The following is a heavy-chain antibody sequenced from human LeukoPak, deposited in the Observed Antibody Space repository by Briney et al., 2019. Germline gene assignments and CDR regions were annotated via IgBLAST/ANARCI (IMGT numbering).Heavy chain of an antibody. CDR1: GGSISSYY. CDR2: IYYSWST. D-gene: IGHD3-3*01. V-gene: IGHV4-59*01. J-gene: IGHJ4*02. Sequence: SETLSLTCTVSGGSISSYYWSWIRQPPGKGLEWIGYIYYSWSTNYNPSLKSRVTISVDTSKNQFSLKLSSVTAADTAVYYCARGPTDFWSGYYLDYWGQGTLVTVSS. CDR3: ARGPTDFWSGYYLDY.